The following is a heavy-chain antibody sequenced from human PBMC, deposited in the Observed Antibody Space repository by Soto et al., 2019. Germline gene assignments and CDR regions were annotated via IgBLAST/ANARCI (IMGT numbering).Heavy chain of an antibody. Sequence: EVQLVESGENLVQPGGSLRLSCAASGFTFSNYWIHWVRQAPGKGLVWVSRTKGDEITTNYADSVKGRFTISRDNAKNTVFLQMHSLRAEDTALYYCARGLYGAYGQDFWGQGILVTVSS. CDR1: GFTFSNYW. D-gene: IGHD4-17*01. J-gene: IGHJ4*02. CDR3: ARGLYGAYGQDF. V-gene: IGHV3-74*01. CDR2: TKGDEITT.